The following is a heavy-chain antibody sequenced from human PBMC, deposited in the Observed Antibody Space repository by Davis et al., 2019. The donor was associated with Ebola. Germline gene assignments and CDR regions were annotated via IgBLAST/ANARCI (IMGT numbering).Heavy chain of an antibody. J-gene: IGHJ4*01. Sequence: GGSLRLSCAASGLTFSAFDLNWVRQAPGKGPKWVSYISSSGFLTYYADSVKGRFTISRDNAKSSLSLQMSSLRAEDTAIYYCATSEPSGLFPEYWGHGTPLTVSS. CDR3: ATSEPSGLFPEY. D-gene: IGHD3-22*01. CDR2: ISSSGFLT. CDR1: GLTFSAFD. V-gene: IGHV3-48*03.